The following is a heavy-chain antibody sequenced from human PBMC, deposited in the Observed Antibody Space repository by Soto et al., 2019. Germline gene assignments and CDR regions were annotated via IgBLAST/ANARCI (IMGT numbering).Heavy chain of an antibody. CDR3: ARSQSATVVTPNDY. CDR1: GFTFSSYG. D-gene: IGHD4-17*01. Sequence: PGGSLRLSCAASGFTFSSYGMHWVRQAPGKGLEWVAVIWYDGSNKYYADSVKGRFTISRDNSKNTLYLQMNSLRAEDTAVYYCARSQSATVVTPNDYWGQGTLVTVSS. CDR2: IWYDGSNK. J-gene: IGHJ4*02. V-gene: IGHV3-33*01.